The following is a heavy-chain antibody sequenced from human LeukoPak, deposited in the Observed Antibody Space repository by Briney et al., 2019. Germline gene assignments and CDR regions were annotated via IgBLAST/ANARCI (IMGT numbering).Heavy chain of an antibody. CDR2: INHSGST. J-gene: IGHJ5*02. CDR3: ARLLDP. V-gene: IGHV4-34*01. CDR1: GGSFSGYY. Sequence: PSETLSLTCAVYGGSFSGYYWSWIRQPPGKGLEWIGEINHSGSTNYNPSLKSRVTISVDTSKNQFSLKLSSVTAADTAVYYCARLLDPWGQGTLVTASS.